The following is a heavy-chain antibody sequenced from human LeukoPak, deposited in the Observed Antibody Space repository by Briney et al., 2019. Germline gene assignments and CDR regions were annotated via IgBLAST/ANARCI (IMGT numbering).Heavy chain of an antibody. J-gene: IGHJ4*02. V-gene: IGHV4-59*11. CDR1: GASMTSHY. CDR3: AKDGGPARPGLDS. Sequence: PSETLSLTCTVSGASMTSHYWTWMRQDPGTGLEWIGNIFHTGSTSYNPALESRVTISLDTSNNQFSLKMTSVTPADTAVYYCAKDGGPARPGLDSWGQGTLVTVSS. CDR2: IFHTGST. D-gene: IGHD6-6*01.